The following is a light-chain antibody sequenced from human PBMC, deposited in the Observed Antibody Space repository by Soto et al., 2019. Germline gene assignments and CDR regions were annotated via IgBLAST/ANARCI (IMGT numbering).Light chain of an antibody. CDR2: EVS. CDR1: SSDVGGYNY. V-gene: IGLV2-14*01. J-gene: IGLJ1*01. Sequence: QSALTQPASVSGSPGQSITISCTGTSSDVGGYNYVSWYQQHPGKAPKVMIYEVSNRPSGVSNRFSGSKSGNTASLTISGLQAEDGADYYCSSFTSSGTRVFGTGTKLTVL. CDR3: SSFTSSGTRV.